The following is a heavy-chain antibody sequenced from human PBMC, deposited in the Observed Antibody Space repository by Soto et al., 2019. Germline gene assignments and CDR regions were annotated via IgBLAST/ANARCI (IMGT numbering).Heavy chain of an antibody. CDR1: GGSFSGYY. J-gene: IGHJ5*02. CDR2: INHSGST. Sequence: SETLSLTCAAYGGSFSGYYWSWIRQPPGKGLEWIGEINHSGSTNYNPSLKSRVTISVDTSKNQFSLKLSSVTAADTAVYYCARSTVTKNWFDPWGQGTLVTVSS. D-gene: IGHD4-17*01. V-gene: IGHV4-34*01. CDR3: ARSTVTKNWFDP.